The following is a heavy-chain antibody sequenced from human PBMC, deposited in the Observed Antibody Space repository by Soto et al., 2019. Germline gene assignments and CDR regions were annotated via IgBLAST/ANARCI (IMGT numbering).Heavy chain of an antibody. J-gene: IGHJ4*02. CDR3: ARGEQYSGRIFDY. Sequence: SQTLSLTCGISGDSVSSDSAAWNWLRQSPSRGLEWLGRTYYRSKWYNDYAVSVESRITINPDTSKNHFSLQLNFVTPEDTAVYFCARGEQYSGRIFDYWGQGTLVTVSS. D-gene: IGHD1-26*01. CDR2: TYYRSKWYN. V-gene: IGHV6-1*01. CDR1: GDSVSSDSAA.